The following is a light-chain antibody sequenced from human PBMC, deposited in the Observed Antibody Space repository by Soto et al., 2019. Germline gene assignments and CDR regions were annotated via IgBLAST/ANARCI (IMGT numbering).Light chain of an antibody. CDR3: KQYNNWPGT. CDR2: GAS. V-gene: IGKV3-15*01. Sequence: EIVMPQSPATLSVSPGERATLSCRASQSVSSNLAWYQQKPGQAPRLLIYGASTRATGIPARFSGSGSGTEFTLTISSLQSEDFAVYYCKQYNNWPGTFGQGTKVEIK. J-gene: IGKJ1*01. CDR1: QSVSSN.